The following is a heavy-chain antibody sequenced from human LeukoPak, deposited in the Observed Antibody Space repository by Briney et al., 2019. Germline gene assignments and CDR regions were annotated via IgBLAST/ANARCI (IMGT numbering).Heavy chain of an antibody. CDR3: ARDPEEVEVTETTHFDY. V-gene: IGHV1-8*01. D-gene: IGHD1-14*01. CDR2: MNPNSGNT. CDR1: GYTFTSYD. Sequence: GASVKVSCKASGYTFTSYDINWVRQATGQGLEWMGWMNPNSGNTGYAQKFQGRVTMTRNTSISTAYMELSSLRSEDTAVYYCARDPEEVEVTETTHFDYWGQGTLVTVSS. J-gene: IGHJ4*02.